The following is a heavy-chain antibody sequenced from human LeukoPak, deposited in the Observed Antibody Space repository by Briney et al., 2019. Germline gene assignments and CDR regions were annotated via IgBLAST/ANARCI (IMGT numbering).Heavy chain of an antibody. CDR3: VKPRKYTTNWSFDY. D-gene: IGHD6-13*01. J-gene: IGHJ4*02. V-gene: IGHV3-64D*06. CDR2: ISSNGGNT. CDR1: GFIFSDYA. Sequence: GGSLRLSCSASGFIFSDYAMFWVRQAPGKGLEYVSAISSNGGNTYYADSVKGRFTISRDNSKNTLYLQMSSLRPKDTAVYYCVKPRKYTTNWSFDYWGQGTLVTVSS.